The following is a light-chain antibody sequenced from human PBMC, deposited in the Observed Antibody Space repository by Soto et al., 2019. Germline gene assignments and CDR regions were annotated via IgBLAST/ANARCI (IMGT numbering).Light chain of an antibody. V-gene: IGLV2-14*01. CDR3: SSYTSSSTLV. J-gene: IGLJ2*01. Sequence: QSVLTQPASVSGSPGQSITISCTGTSSDVGGYNYVSWYQQHPGKAPKLMIYDVSNRPSGVSNRFSGSKSGNTASLTISGHQAEDEADYYCSSYTSSSTLVFGGG. CDR1: SSDVGGYNY. CDR2: DVS.